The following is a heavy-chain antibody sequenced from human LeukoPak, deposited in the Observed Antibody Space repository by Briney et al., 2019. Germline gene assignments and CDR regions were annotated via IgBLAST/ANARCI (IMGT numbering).Heavy chain of an antibody. J-gene: IGHJ5*02. Sequence: SETLSLTCTVSGGSISSSSYYWGWIRQPPGKGLEWIGSIYYSGSTYYNPSLKSRVTISVDTSKNQFSLKLSSVTAADTAVYYCARGDWNGEPWFDPWGQGTLVTVSS. V-gene: IGHV4-39*01. CDR1: GGSISSSSYY. CDR2: IYYSGST. D-gene: IGHD1-1*01. CDR3: ARGDWNGEPWFDP.